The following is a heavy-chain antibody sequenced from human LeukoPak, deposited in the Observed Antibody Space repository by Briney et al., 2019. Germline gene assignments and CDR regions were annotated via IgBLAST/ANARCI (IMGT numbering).Heavy chain of an antibody. CDR2: IIPIFGTA. V-gene: IGHV1-69*13. CDR1: GGTFSSYA. CDR3: ARGAQDCSSTSCLDDAFDI. Sequence: ASVKVSCKASGGTFSSYAISWVRQAPGQGLEWMGGIIPIFGTANYAQKFQGRVTITADESTSTAYMELSSLRSENTAVYYCARGAQDCSSTSCLDDAFDIRGQGTMVTVSS. D-gene: IGHD2-2*01. J-gene: IGHJ3*02.